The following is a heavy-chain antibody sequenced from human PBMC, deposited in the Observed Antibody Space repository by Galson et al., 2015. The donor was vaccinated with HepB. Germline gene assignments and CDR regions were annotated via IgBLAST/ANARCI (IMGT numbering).Heavy chain of an antibody. CDR3: ARVGPYSSSWYVQKYNWFDP. V-gene: IGHV4-34*01. Sequence: SETLSLTCAVYGGSFSGYYWSWIRRPPGKGLEWIGEINHSGSTNYNPSLKSRVTISVDTSKNQFSLKLSSVTAADTAVYYCARVGPYSSSWYVQKYNWFDPWGQGTLVTVSS. D-gene: IGHD6-13*01. J-gene: IGHJ5*02. CDR1: GGSFSGYY. CDR2: INHSGST.